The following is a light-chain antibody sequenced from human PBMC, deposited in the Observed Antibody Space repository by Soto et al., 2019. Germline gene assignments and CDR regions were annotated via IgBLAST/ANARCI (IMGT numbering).Light chain of an antibody. Sequence: DIQMTQSPSSLSASVGDRVTITCRASQAIRNDLAWYQQKPGKAPKRLIYAASGLQSGVPSRFSGSGSGREFTLTISSLQPEDFATYYCLQNNSYPRTFGQGTKLEI. J-gene: IGKJ2*01. CDR2: AAS. V-gene: IGKV1-17*01. CDR3: LQNNSYPRT. CDR1: QAIRND.